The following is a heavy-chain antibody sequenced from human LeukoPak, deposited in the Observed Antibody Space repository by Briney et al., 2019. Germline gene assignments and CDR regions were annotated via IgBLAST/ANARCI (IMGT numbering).Heavy chain of an antibody. CDR1: GFTFGDHA. CDR3: ARGPIQLWIHNAMDV. J-gene: IGHJ6*02. CDR2: IRSKAYRGTT. Sequence: PGRSLRLSYTGSGFTFGDHAMSWVRQAPGKGLEWVGFIRSKAYRGTTEYAASVKGRFTISRDDSASIAYLQMNSLRTEDTAVYYCARGPIQLWIHNAMDVWGQGTTVTVSS. V-gene: IGHV3-49*04. D-gene: IGHD5-18*01.